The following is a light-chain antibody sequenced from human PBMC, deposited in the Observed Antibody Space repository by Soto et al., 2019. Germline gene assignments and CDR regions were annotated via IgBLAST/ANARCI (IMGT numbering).Light chain of an antibody. CDR2: DAS. CDR3: QQRSNWPPG. CDR1: QSVSSY. J-gene: IGKJ4*01. Sequence: EIVLTQSPATLSLSPGERATLSCRASQSVSSYLAWYQQKPGQAPRLLIYDASNRATGIPARFSGSGSGTDFTLTISSLEPEDFEVYYCQQRSNWPPGLGGGTKVDIK. V-gene: IGKV3-11*01.